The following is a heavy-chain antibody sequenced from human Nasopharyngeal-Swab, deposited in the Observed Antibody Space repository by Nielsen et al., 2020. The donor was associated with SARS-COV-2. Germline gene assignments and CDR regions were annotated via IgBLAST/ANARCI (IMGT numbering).Heavy chain of an antibody. CDR3: ARVHDGYPEFVADY. Sequence: GGSLRLSCAASGFTFSSYAMSWVRQSPGKGLEWVSAIGGSGGSTYYADSVKGRFTISRDNSNNMLFLQMSSLRAEDTAVYYCARVHDGYPEFVADYWGQGTLVTVSS. V-gene: IGHV3-23*01. J-gene: IGHJ4*02. CDR1: GFTFSSYA. D-gene: IGHD5-24*01. CDR2: IGGSGGST.